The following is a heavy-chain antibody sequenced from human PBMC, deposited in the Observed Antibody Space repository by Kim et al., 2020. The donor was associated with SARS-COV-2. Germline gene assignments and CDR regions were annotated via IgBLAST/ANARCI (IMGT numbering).Heavy chain of an antibody. Sequence: ASVKVSCKTSGYTFTNYGTTWVRQAPGQGLEWMGWVSGYNGNTNYAQKLQGRVTMTTDTSTSTVYMELGSLRSDDTAVYYCARGGRTAGDAFEIWGQGTMVTV. CDR1: GYTFTNYG. CDR2: VSGYNGNT. V-gene: IGHV1-18*01. J-gene: IGHJ3*02. D-gene: IGHD6-13*01. CDR3: ARGGRTAGDAFEI.